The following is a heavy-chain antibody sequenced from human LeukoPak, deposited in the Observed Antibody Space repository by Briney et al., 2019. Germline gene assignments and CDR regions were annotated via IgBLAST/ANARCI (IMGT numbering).Heavy chain of an antibody. CDR1: GGTFSSYA. CDR2: IIPIFGTA. V-gene: IGHV1-69*01. D-gene: IGHD3-22*01. Sequence: SVKVPCKASGGTFSSYAISWVRQAPGQGLEWMGGIIPIFGTANYAQKFQGRVTITADESTSTAYMELSSLRSEDTAVYYCARGNSSGYYYESFDYWGQGTLVTVSS. CDR3: ARGNSSGYYYESFDY. J-gene: IGHJ4*02.